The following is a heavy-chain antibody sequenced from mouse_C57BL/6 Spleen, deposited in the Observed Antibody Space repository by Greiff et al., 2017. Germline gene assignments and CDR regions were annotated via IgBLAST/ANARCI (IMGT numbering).Heavy chain of an antibody. J-gene: IGHJ4*01. V-gene: IGHV1-82*01. CDR1: GYAFSSSW. CDR3: ARLDGYYAMDY. CDR2: IYPGDGDT. Sequence: LVESGPELVKPGASVKISCKASGYAFSSSWMNWVKQRPGKGLEWIGRIYPGDGDTNYNGKFKGKATLTADKSSSTAYMQLSSLTSEDSAVYFCARLDGYYAMDYWGQGTSVTVSS.